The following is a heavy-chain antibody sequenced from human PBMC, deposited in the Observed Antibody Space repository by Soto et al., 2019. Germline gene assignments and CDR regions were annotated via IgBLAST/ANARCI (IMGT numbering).Heavy chain of an antibody. J-gene: IGHJ4*02. Sequence: QVQLQESGPGLVKPSETLSLTCTVSGGSISXXXXXXXXXXXXXXXXXXXYIYYSGSTNYNPSLKSRVTISVDTSKNQFSLKLSSVTAADTAVYYXARAVPYGDYDFLKYYFDYWGQGTLVTVSS. CDR1: GGSISXXX. D-gene: IGHD4-17*01. CDR3: ARAVPYGDYDFLKYYFDY. V-gene: IGHV4-59*01. CDR2: IYYSGST.